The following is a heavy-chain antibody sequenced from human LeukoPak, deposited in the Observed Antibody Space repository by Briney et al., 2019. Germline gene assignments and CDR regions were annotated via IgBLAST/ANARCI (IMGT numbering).Heavy chain of an antibody. Sequence: GGSLRLSCVASGFTFTNYTMSWVRQPPGKGLEWVSAISATRGNTYYADSVQGRFSISRDNSKNTLYLQMNSLRAEDTAVYYCAKGSSTTCPCYRDHWGQGTLVTVSS. J-gene: IGHJ4*02. V-gene: IGHV3-23*01. CDR2: ISATRGNT. CDR1: GFTFTNYT. D-gene: IGHD2-2*01. CDR3: AKGSSTTCPCYRDH.